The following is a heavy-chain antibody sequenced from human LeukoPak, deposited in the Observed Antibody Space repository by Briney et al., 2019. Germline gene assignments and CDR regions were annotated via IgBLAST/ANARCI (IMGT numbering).Heavy chain of an antibody. Sequence: PSVTLSLTCTVSGGSISSSSYYWGWIRQPPGKGLEWIGSIYYSGSTYYNPSLKSRVTISVDTSKNQFSLKLSSVTAADTAVYYCARLEAYYYYMDVWGKGTTVTVSS. D-gene: IGHD3-3*01. CDR2: IYYSGST. CDR1: GGSISSSSYY. J-gene: IGHJ6*03. V-gene: IGHV4-39*01. CDR3: ARLEAYYYYMDV.